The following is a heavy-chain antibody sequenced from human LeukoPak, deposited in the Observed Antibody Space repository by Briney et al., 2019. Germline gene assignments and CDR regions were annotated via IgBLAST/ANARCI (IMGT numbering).Heavy chain of an antibody. Sequence: ASVKVSCKAPGYTFTSYGISWVRQAPGQGLEWMGWISAYNGNTNYAQKLQGRVTMTTDTSTSTAYMELRSLRSDDTAVYYCARDSPYYDSSPLDYWGQGTLVTVSS. CDR3: ARDSPYYDSSPLDY. CDR1: GYTFTSYG. J-gene: IGHJ4*02. V-gene: IGHV1-18*01. CDR2: ISAYNGNT. D-gene: IGHD3-22*01.